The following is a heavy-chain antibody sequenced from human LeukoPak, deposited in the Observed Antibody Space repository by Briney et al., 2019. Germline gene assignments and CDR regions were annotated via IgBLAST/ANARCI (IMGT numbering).Heavy chain of an antibody. Sequence: ASAKVSCKASGYTFTDYYMQWVRQAPGQGLEWMGRINPNSGGTNYAQKFQGRVTMTRDTSISTAYMDLSSLRSDDTAVYYCAIGIPAAGTFDCWGQGTLVTVSS. CDR1: GYTFTDYY. J-gene: IGHJ4*02. CDR2: INPNSGGT. CDR3: AIGIPAAGTFDC. V-gene: IGHV1-2*06. D-gene: IGHD6-13*01.